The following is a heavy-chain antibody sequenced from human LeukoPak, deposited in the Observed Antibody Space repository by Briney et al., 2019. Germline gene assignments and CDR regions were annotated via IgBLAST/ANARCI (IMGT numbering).Heavy chain of an antibody. J-gene: IGHJ4*02. CDR2: INHSGST. CDR3: ARGGATAYFDY. CDR1: GGSIRSYY. Sequence: SETXSLTCSVSGGSIRSYYWSWVRQPPGKGLEWVGEINHSGSTNYNPSLKSGVTISVEKSKKQFSLKLSSVTAADTAVYYCARGGATAYFDYWGQGTLVTVSS. D-gene: IGHD5-12*01. V-gene: IGHV4-34*01.